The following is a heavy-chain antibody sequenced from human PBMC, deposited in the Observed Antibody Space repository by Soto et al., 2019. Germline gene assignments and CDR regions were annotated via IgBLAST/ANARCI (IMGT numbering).Heavy chain of an antibody. J-gene: IGHJ4*02. V-gene: IGHV3-73*01. CDR3: TTVVVGEYYFDY. Sequence: GGSLRLSCAASGFTFSGSAMHWVRQASGKGLEWVGRIRSKANSYATAYAASVKGRFTISRDDSKNTAYLQMNSLKTEDTAVYYCTTVVVGEYYFDYWGQGTLVTVSS. CDR2: IRSKANSYAT. CDR1: GFTFSGSA. D-gene: IGHD3-10*01.